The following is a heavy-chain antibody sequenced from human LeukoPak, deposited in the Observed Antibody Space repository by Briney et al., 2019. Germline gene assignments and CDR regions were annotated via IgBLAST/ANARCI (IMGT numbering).Heavy chain of an antibody. CDR2: IYYSGST. V-gene: IGHV4-39*01. CDR3: WTYCSSTSCYVNYGMDV. Sequence: SETLSLTCTVSGGSISSSSYYWGWIRQPPGKGLEWIGSIYYSGSTYYNPSLKSRVTISVDTSKNQFSLKLSSATAADTVVYYCWTYCSSTSCYVNYGMDVWGQGTTVTVSS. CDR1: GGSISSSSYY. J-gene: IGHJ6*02. D-gene: IGHD2-2*01.